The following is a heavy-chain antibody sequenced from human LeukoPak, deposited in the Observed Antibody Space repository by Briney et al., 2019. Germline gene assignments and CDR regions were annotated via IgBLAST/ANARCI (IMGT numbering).Heavy chain of an antibody. J-gene: IGHJ3*02. Sequence: GGSLRLSCAASGFTFSSYALDWVRQAPGKGLEWVVVISKDGNSQNYADSVKGRFTISRDNSKNTLYLQMNSLRPEDTAVYYCAGESFDIWGQGTTVTVSS. CDR1: GFTFSSYA. CDR3: AGESFDI. V-gene: IGHV3-30*04. CDR2: ISKDGNSQ.